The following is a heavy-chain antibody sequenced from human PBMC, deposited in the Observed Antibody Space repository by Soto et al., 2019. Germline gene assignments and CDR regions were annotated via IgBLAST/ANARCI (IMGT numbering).Heavy chain of an antibody. CDR3: ARGIAAAGTGWFDP. D-gene: IGHD6-13*01. J-gene: IGHJ5*02. V-gene: IGHV4-30-4*01. Sequence: TSETLSLTCTVSGGSISSGDYYWSWIRQPPGKGLEWIGYIYYSGSTYYNPSLKSRVTISVDTSKNQFSLKLSSVTAADTAVYYCARGIAAAGTGWFDPWGRGTLVTVSS. CDR1: GGSISSGDYY. CDR2: IYYSGST.